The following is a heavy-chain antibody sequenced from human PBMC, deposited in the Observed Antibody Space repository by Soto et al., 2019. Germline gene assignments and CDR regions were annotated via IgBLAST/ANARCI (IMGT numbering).Heavy chain of an antibody. Sequence: GGSLRLSCAASGFSFNDYSMNWVRQAPGKGLEWVSYISRSSGTIYYADSVKGRFTISRDNAKNSLYLQMNSLRAEDTAVYCCARQRSMDVWGQGTTVTVSS. CDR1: GFSFNDYS. V-gene: IGHV3-48*01. CDR2: ISRSSGTI. CDR3: ARQRSMDV. J-gene: IGHJ6*02.